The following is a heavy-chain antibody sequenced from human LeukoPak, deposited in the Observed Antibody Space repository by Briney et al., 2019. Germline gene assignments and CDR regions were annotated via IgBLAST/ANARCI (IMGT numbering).Heavy chain of an antibody. V-gene: IGHV1-46*01. CDR2: INPSGGST. Sequence: GASVQVSCKASGYTFTSYYMHWMRQAPGQGLEWMGIINPSGGSTSYAQKFQGRVTMTRDMSTSTVYMELSSLRSEDTAVYYCARDWAPLREGATDYWGQGTLVTVSS. J-gene: IGHJ4*02. CDR1: GYTFTSYY. CDR3: ARDWAPLREGATDY. D-gene: IGHD1-26*01.